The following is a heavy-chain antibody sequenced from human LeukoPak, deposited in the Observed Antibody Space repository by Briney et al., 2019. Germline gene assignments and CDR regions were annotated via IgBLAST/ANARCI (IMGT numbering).Heavy chain of an antibody. CDR1: GGSISSYY. CDR3: ARGSSSGGYDFWSGYYWFDP. J-gene: IGHJ5*02. V-gene: IGHV4-59*01. D-gene: IGHD3-3*01. Sequence: SETLSLTCTVSGGSISSYYWSCIRQPPGKGLEWIGYIYYSGSTNYNPSLKSRVTISVDTSKNQFSLKLSSVTAADTAVYYCARGSSSGGYDFWSGYYWFDPWGQGTLVTVSS. CDR2: IYYSGST.